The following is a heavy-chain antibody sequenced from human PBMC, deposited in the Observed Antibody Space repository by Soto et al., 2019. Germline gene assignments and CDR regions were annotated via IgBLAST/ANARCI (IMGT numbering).Heavy chain of an antibody. CDR2: IKTDGSIT. V-gene: IGHV3-74*01. CDR1: GFSFINAW. D-gene: IGHD1-26*01. J-gene: IGHJ4*02. Sequence: EVQLVESGGGLVEPGGSLRLSCAASGFSFINAWMHWVRQAPGKGLEWVSRIKTDGSITSYADSVKGRFTVSRDNARDTLYLHMNSLRAEDTAVYYCAKDASSVPEYWGQGTLVIVSS. CDR3: AKDASSVPEY.